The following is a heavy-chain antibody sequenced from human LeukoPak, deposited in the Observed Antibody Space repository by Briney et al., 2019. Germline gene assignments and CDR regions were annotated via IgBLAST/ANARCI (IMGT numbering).Heavy chain of an antibody. V-gene: IGHV3-9*01. Sequence: GRSLRLSCAASGFTFDDYAMHWVRQAPGKGLEWVSGISWNSGSIGYADSVKGRFTISRDNAKNSLYLQMNSLRAEDTALYYCAKDNHYDSSGYYGFDYWGQGTLVTVSS. CDR1: GFTFDDYA. CDR2: ISWNSGSI. D-gene: IGHD3-22*01. CDR3: AKDNHYDSSGYYGFDY. J-gene: IGHJ4*02.